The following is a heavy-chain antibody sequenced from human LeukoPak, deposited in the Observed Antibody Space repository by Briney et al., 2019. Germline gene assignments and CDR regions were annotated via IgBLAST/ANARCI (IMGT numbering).Heavy chain of an antibody. CDR2: IIPILGIA. D-gene: IGHD2-15*01. CDR1: GGTFSSYT. Sequence: SVKVSCKASGGTFSSYTISWVRQAPGQGLEWMGRIIPILGIANYAQKFQGRITITADKSTSTAYMELSSLRSEDTAVYYCARAPGISQAADYWGQGTLVTVSS. CDR3: ARAPGISQAADY. V-gene: IGHV1-69*02. J-gene: IGHJ4*02.